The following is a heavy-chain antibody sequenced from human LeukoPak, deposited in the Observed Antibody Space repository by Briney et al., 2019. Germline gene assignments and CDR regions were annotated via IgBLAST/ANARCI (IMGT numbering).Heavy chain of an antibody. Sequence: ASVKVSCKAFGYSLTNYYVHWVRQAPGQGLEWMGEINPSGGSTSYAQKFQGRIIVTRDTYTNTVYMDLSSLRSEDTATYYCARGAPTTRIGAGRFDYWGQGSLLTVAS. V-gene: IGHV1-46*01. D-gene: IGHD5-12*01. CDR2: INPSGGST. CDR3: ARGAPTTRIGAGRFDY. CDR1: GYSLTNYY. J-gene: IGHJ4*02.